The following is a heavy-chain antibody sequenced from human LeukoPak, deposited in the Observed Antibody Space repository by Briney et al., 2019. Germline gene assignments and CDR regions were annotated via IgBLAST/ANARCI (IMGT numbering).Heavy chain of an antibody. CDR2: ISRTSSYI. J-gene: IGHJ4*02. CDR1: GLTFSSYN. D-gene: IGHD2-15*01. V-gene: IGHV3-21*01. CDR3: ARVLETDCSGGSCYSGLDY. Sequence: GGSLRLSCAASGLTFSSYNMNWVRQAPGKGLEWVSSISRTSSYIYYADSVKGRLTISRDNAQNSLYLQMNSLRVEDTAVYYCARVLETDCSGGSCYSGLDYWGQGTLVTVSS.